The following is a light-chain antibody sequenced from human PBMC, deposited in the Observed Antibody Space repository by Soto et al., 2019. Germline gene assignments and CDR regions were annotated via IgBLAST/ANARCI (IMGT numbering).Light chain of an antibody. V-gene: IGKV2-28*01. J-gene: IGKJ2*01. Sequence: EIVMTQSPLSLPVTPGEPASISCRSSQSLVYSNGCDYLDWYLQKPGQPPQLLTFVGSNRASGVPDRFSGSGSGTDFTLNISRVEAEDVGVYYCMQALQTPYTFGQGTKLEIK. CDR2: VGS. CDR3: MQALQTPYT. CDR1: QSLVYSNGCDY.